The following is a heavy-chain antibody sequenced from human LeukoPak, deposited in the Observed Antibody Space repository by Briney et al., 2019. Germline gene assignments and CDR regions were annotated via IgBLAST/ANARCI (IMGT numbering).Heavy chain of an antibody. Sequence: GVSVKVSCKASGYAFTSYDINWVRQATGQGLEWMGWMNPNSGNTGYAQKFQGRVTMTRNTSISTAYMELSSLRSEDTAVYYCAREDSLSSWYFDAWGQGTLVTVSS. J-gene: IGHJ5*02. CDR2: MNPNSGNT. CDR3: AREDSLSSWYFDA. CDR1: GYAFTSYD. D-gene: IGHD6-13*01. V-gene: IGHV1-8*01.